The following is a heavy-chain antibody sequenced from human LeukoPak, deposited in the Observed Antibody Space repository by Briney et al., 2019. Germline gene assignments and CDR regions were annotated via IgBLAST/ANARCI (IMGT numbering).Heavy chain of an antibody. CDR1: GYSFTNHW. CDR2: IYPGDSDT. Sequence: GESLKTSCKGSGYSFTNHWIGWVRQMPGKGLEWMGVIYPGDSDTRYSPSFQGQVTISADTSISTAYVQWNSLKSSDTAMYYCARRSLNYYDSSGFYFDSWGQGTLVTVSS. D-gene: IGHD3-22*01. J-gene: IGHJ4*02. V-gene: IGHV5-51*01. CDR3: ARRSLNYYDSSGFYFDS.